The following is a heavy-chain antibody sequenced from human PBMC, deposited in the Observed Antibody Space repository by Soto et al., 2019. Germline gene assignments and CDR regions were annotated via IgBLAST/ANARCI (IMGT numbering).Heavy chain of an antibody. J-gene: IGHJ6*02. V-gene: IGHV1-18*01. D-gene: IGHD6-6*01. CDR3: ASSWGSSSYYYYYYGMDV. CDR2: ISAYNGNT. Sequence: ASVKVSCKASGYTFTSYGISWVRQAPGQGLEWMGWISAYNGNTNYAQKLQGRVTMTTDTSTSTAYMELRSLRSDDTAVYYCASSWGSSSYYYYYYGMDVWGQGTTVTVSS. CDR1: GYTFTSYG.